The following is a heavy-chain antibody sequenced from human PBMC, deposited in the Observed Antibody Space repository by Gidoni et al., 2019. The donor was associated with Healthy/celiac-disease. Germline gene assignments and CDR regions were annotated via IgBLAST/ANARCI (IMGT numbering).Heavy chain of an antibody. D-gene: IGHD4-17*01. V-gene: IGHV4-59*01. CDR2: IYYSGST. CDR1: GGSISSYY. CDR3: ARGSINYGGNYYYYGMDV. Sequence: QVQLQESGPGLVKPSETLSLTCTVSGGSISSYYWSWIRQPPGKGLEWIGYIYYSGSTNYNPSLKSRVTISVDTSKNQFSLKLSSVTAADTAVYYCARGSINYGGNYYYYGMDVWGQGTTVTVSS. J-gene: IGHJ6*02.